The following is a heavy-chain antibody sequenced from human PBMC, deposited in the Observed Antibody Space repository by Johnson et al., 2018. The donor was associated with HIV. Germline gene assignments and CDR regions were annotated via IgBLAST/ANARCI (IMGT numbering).Heavy chain of an antibody. CDR3: AKGGEVVVVVSRDGPFDF. Sequence: VQLVESGGGVVRPGDSLRLSCVASGFTFDDYGMNWVRLVPGKGLEWVAGINWNSGRTGSADSLKGRFTISRDNPKHSVHLEMNSLRADDTAVYYCAKGGEVVVVVSRDGPFDFWGQGTMVTVSS. J-gene: IGHJ3*01. CDR2: INWNSGRT. CDR1: GFTFDDYG. V-gene: IGHV3-20*04. D-gene: IGHD2-15*01.